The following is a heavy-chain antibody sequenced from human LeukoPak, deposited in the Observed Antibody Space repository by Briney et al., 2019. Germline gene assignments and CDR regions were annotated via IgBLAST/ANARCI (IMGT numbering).Heavy chain of an antibody. Sequence: GGSLRLSCAASGFTFSSYSMNWVRQAPGKGLEWVSSISSSSSYIYYADSVKGRFTISRDNAKNSLYLQMNSLRAEDTALYYCAKARGGYNYDYFDYWGQGTLVTVSS. CDR1: GFTFSSYS. D-gene: IGHD5-24*01. CDR2: ISSSSSYI. CDR3: AKARGGYNYDYFDY. J-gene: IGHJ4*02. V-gene: IGHV3-21*04.